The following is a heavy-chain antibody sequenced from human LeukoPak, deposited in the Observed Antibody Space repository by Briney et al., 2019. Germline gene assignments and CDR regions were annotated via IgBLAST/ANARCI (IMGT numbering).Heavy chain of an antibody. V-gene: IGHV3-21*04. CDR3: AKDRVTMVRGATDY. J-gene: IGHJ4*02. D-gene: IGHD3-10*01. CDR2: ISSSSSYI. Sequence: SGGSLRLSCAASGFTFSSYSMNWVRQAPGKGLEWVSSISSSSSYIYYADSVKGRFTISRDNAKNSLYLQMNSLRAEDTAVYYCAKDRVTMVRGATDYWGQGTLVTVSS. CDR1: GFTFSSYS.